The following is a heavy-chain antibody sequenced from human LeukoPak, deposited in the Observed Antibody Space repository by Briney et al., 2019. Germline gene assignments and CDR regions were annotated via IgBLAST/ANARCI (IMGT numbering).Heavy chain of an antibody. Sequence: GGPLRLSCSVSGFNLRAFPMHWVRQAPGKGLEYLSIISADGTNTYYADSVKARFTISRDNSKNRLYLHMSGLTTEDTAVYYCVSLLNWGQGTLVSVSS. V-gene: IGHV3-64D*06. CDR2: ISADGTNT. CDR1: GFNLRAFP. J-gene: IGHJ4*02. CDR3: VSLLN.